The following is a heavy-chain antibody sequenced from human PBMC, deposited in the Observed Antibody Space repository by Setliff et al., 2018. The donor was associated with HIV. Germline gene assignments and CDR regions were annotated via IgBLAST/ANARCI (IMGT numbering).Heavy chain of an antibody. J-gene: IGHJ6*03. V-gene: IGHV5-51*01. CDR2: IYPGDSDT. D-gene: IGHD5-12*01. CDR3: ARRNSGGWSQQFYYYMDV. CDR1: GYTFTNYW. Sequence: GESLKISCKCSGYTFTNYWIGWVRQMPGKGLEWMGIIYPGDSDTRYNPSFQGQVTISADKSISTAYLQWSSLKASDTAMYYCARRNSGGWSQQFYYYMDVWGKGTTVTVSS.